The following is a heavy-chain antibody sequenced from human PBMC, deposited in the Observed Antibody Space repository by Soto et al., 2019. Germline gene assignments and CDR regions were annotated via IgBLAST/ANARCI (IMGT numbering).Heavy chain of an antibody. CDR3: ANSYGDYVSY. V-gene: IGHV4-39*01. D-gene: IGHD4-17*01. CDR1: GGSISSSTYY. J-gene: IGHJ4*02. CDR2: IYYSGST. Sequence: SETLSLTCTVSGGSISSSTYYRGWIRQPPGKGLEWIGSIYYSGSTYYNPSLKSRVTISVDTSKNQFSLKLSSVTAADTAVYYCANSYGDYVSYWSQGTLVTVSS.